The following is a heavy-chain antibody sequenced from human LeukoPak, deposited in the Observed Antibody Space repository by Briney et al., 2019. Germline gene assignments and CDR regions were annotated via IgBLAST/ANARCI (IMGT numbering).Heavy chain of an antibody. J-gene: IGHJ4*02. CDR1: GGSFSGYY. D-gene: IGHD3-9*01. V-gene: IGHV4-34*01. Sequence: MPSETLSLTCAVYGGSFSGYYWSWIRQPPGKGLEWIGKINHSGSTNYNPSLKSRVTISVDTSKNQFSLKLSSVTAADTAVYYCARETSGYDILTGYYRTTPFDYWGQGTLVTVSS. CDR3: ARETSGYDILTGYYRTTPFDY. CDR2: INHSGST.